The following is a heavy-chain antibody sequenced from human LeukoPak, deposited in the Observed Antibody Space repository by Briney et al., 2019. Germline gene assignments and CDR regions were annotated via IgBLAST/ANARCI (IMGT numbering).Heavy chain of an antibody. CDR2: ISSSSSYI. V-gene: IGHV3-21*01. Sequence: GGSLRLSCAASGFTFSSYSMNWVRQAPGKGLEWVSSISSSSSYIYCADSVKGRFTISRDNAKNSLYLQMNSLRAEDTAVYYCARDRGLSIVVVPAALAHFDYWGQGTLVTVSS. CDR1: GFTFSSYS. CDR3: ARDRGLSIVVVPAALAHFDY. D-gene: IGHD2-2*01. J-gene: IGHJ4*02.